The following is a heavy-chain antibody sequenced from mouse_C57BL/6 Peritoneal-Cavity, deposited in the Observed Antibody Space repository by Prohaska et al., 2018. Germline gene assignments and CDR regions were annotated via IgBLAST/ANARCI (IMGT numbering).Heavy chain of an antibody. D-gene: IGHD1-1*01. Sequence: QVQLQQPGAELVMPGASVKLSCKASGYTFTSYWMHWVKQRPGQGLEWIGECDPSDRYTKYNQKLKGKATLTVDKSTSTAYMQLISLTSEDSAVYDCARHPTVVHWYFDVWGTGTTVTVSS. J-gene: IGHJ1*03. V-gene: IGHV1-69*01. CDR2: CDPSDRYT. CDR3: ARHPTVVHWYFDV. CDR1: GYTFTSYW.